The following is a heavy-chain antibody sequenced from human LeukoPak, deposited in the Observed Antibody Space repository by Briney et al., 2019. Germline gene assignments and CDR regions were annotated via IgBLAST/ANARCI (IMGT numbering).Heavy chain of an antibody. V-gene: IGHV4-59*01. CDR1: GASISSYY. J-gene: IGHJ4*01. CDR2: LYNTRNT. CDR3: GRGGWNKFDY. Sequence: PSETLSLTCTVSGASISSYYWSWIRQPPGKGLEWIGSLYNTRNTYYNPSLKSRVTISVDTSKDQFSLKLSSVTAADTAVYYCGRGGWNKFDYWGQGTLVTVSS. D-gene: IGHD3-22*01.